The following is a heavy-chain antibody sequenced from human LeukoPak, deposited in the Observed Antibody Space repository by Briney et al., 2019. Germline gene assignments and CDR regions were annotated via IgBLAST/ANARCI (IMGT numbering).Heavy chain of an antibody. CDR1: GGSITSGGHY. Sequence: SETLSLTCTVSGGSITSGGHYWSWIRQHPGKGLEWIGYVYFSGTTYYNPSLKSRLTISLDTSKNQFSLRLSSVTAADTAMYYCALGVRGYSTWGDWFDPWGQGTLVPVSS. CDR2: VYFSGTT. V-gene: IGHV4-31*03. J-gene: IGHJ5*02. D-gene: IGHD5-18*01. CDR3: ALGVRGYSTWGDWFDP.